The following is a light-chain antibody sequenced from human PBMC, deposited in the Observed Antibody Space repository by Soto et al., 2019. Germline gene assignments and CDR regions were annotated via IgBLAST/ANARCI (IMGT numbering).Light chain of an antibody. Sequence: PGERATLSCRASQSFRGLLAWYQQKPGQAPRLLIYDAYTRATGIPARFSGSGSGTEFTLTISSLQSEDFAVYYCQQYGSSPWAFGQGTKVDIK. J-gene: IGKJ1*01. CDR3: QQYGSSPWA. CDR1: QSFRGL. CDR2: DAY. V-gene: IGKV3D-15*02.